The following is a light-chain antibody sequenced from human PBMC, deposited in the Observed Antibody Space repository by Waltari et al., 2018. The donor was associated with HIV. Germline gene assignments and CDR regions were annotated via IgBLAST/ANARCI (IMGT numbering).Light chain of an antibody. V-gene: IGLV1-40*01. CDR3: QSYDTSLSGSNV. Sequence: QSVLTQPPSVSGAPGQRVTISCTGSSSNIGAGYDVHWYQQLPGTAPKPLIYGNNIRASGVPDRFSGSKSGTSASLAITGLQAEDEADYYCQSYDTSLSGSNVFGGGTKLTVL. CDR1: SSNIGAGYD. J-gene: IGLJ2*01. CDR2: GNN.